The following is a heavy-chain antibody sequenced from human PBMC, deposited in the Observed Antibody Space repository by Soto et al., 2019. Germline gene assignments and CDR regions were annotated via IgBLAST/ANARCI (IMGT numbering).Heavy chain of an antibody. CDR3: AREVHNWLDP. J-gene: IGHJ5*02. V-gene: IGHV3-48*03. CDR1: GFTFSSYE. CDR2: ISSSGSTI. Sequence: GGSLRLSCAASGFTFSSYEMNWVRQAPGKGLEWVSYISSSGSTIYYADSVKGRFTISRDSAKNSLYLQMNSLRAEDTAVYYCAREVHNWLDPWGQGTLVTVFS.